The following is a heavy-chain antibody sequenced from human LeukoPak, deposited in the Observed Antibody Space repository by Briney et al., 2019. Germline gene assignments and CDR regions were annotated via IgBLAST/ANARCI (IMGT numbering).Heavy chain of an antibody. CDR1: GGSISSSSYY. Sequence: SETLSLTCTVSGGSISSSSYYWGWIRQPPGKGPEWIGSIYYSGSTYYNPSLKSRVTISVDTSKNQFSLKLSSVTAADTAVYYCARRHYYDSSGYYYYWGQGTLVTVSS. V-gene: IGHV4-39*01. CDR3: ARRHYYDSSGYYYY. D-gene: IGHD3-22*01. CDR2: IYYSGST. J-gene: IGHJ4*02.